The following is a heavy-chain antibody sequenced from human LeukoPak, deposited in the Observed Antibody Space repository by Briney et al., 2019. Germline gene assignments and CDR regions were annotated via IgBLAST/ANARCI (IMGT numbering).Heavy chain of an antibody. CDR3: TRWGALAQLAYDAFDI. D-gene: IGHD6-13*01. CDR2: IRSKAYGGTT. Sequence: GGSLRLSCAASVFTFSSYAMSWFRQAPGKGLEWVGFIRSKAYGGTTEYAASVKGRFTISRDDSKSIAYLQMNSLKTEDTAVYYCTRWGALAQLAYDAFDIWGQGTMVTVSS. V-gene: IGHV3-49*03. CDR1: VFTFSSYA. J-gene: IGHJ3*02.